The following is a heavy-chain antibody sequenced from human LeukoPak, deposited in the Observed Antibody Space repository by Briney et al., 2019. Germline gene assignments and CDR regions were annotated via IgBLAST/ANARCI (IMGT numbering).Heavy chain of an antibody. J-gene: IGHJ4*02. CDR3: ARGPCRIVGASHFFDY. CDR1: GGSFSGYY. CDR2: INHSETT. Sequence: KPSETLSLMCAVYGGSFSGYYWSWIRQPPGKGLEWIGEINHSETTNYNPSLKSRVTISVDTSRNQFSLKLSSVTAADTAVYYCARGPCRIVGASHFFDYWGQGTLVTVSS. V-gene: IGHV4-34*01. D-gene: IGHD1-26*01.